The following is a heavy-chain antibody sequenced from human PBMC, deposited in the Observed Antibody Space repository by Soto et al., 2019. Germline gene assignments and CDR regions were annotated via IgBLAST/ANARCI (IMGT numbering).Heavy chain of an antibody. CDR2: ISGSGGRT. CDR1: GFPFSSYA. J-gene: IGHJ3*02. Sequence: GGSLRLSCVASGFPFSSYAMSWVRQTPEKGLEWVSGISGSGGRTYYADSVKGRFTISRDNSNNTLSLQMHSLRVEDTAVYFCAKGGYYSLFDIWGQGTMVTVSS. CDR3: AKGGYYSLFDI. D-gene: IGHD2-15*01. V-gene: IGHV3-23*01.